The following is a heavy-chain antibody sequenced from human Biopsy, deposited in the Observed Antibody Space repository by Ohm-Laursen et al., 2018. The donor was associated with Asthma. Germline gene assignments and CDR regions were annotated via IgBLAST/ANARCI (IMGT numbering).Heavy chain of an antibody. J-gene: IGHJ6*02. V-gene: IGHV3-30*18. Sequence: SLRLSCSASGFTFSNYAMHWVRQAPGKGMEWVGVIAYDGRDKYYAASVKGRFTISRDNSKNTLFLQMHSLRVEDTAVYYCAKDPRIYGDNVAGMDVWGQGAAVNVSS. D-gene: IGHD4-17*01. CDR1: GFTFSNYA. CDR2: IAYDGRDK. CDR3: AKDPRIYGDNVAGMDV.